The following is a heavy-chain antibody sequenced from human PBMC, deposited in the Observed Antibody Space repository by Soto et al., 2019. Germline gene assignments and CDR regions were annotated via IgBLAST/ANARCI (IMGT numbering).Heavy chain of an antibody. D-gene: IGHD6-6*01. Sequence: ASVKVSCKASGYTFTSYAMNWVRQAPGQGLEWMGWINTNTGNPTYAQSFTGRFVFSLDTSVSTAYLQISSLKAEDTAVYYCARGGARQLVPRSIGSFDNWGQGTLVTVSS. V-gene: IGHV7-4-1*02. CDR1: GYTFTSYA. CDR3: ARGGARQLVPRSIGSFDN. J-gene: IGHJ4*03. CDR2: INTNTGNP.